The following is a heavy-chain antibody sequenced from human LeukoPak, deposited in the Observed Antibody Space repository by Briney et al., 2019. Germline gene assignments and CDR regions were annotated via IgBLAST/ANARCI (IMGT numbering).Heavy chain of an antibody. CDR3: ARDFGYF. J-gene: IGHJ4*02. CDR2: IISSGSII. CDR1: GFTLCNYK. V-gene: IGHV3-48*03. Sequence: GGSLRLSCAASGFTLCNYKMNWVPQAPRERLGWDSYIISSGSIIYYSDSVNGQFTISRDNPKNSMYLQMNSLRDEDTSVYYCARDFGYFWGQGTLVTVSS. D-gene: IGHD3-10*01.